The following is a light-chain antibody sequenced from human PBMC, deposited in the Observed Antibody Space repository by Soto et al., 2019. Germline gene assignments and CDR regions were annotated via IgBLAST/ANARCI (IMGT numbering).Light chain of an antibody. CDR2: SNN. CDR3: AAGDDSLNGPSVI. V-gene: IGLV1-44*01. J-gene: IGLJ2*01. Sequence: QSVLTQPPSASGTPGQRVTISCSGSSSNIGSNTVNWYQQLPGTAPKLLIYSNNQRPSGVPDRFSGSKSGTSASLAIIGLRIADEADDYSAAGDDSLNGPSVIFGGVTKLTV. CDR1: SSNIGSNT.